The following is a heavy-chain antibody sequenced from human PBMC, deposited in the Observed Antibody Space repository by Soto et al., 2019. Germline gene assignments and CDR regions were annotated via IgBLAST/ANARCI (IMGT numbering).Heavy chain of an antibody. CDR1: GYSFTSYW. V-gene: IGHV5-10-1*01. CDR3: ALYDFWSGYYSSYYGMDV. J-gene: IGHJ6*02. CDR2: IDPSDSYT. Sequence: GESLKISCKGSGYSFTSYWISWVRQMPGKGLEWMGRIDPSDSYTNYSPPFQGHVTISADKSISTAYLQWSSLKASDTAMYYCALYDFWSGYYSSYYGMDVWGQGTTVTVSS. D-gene: IGHD3-3*01.